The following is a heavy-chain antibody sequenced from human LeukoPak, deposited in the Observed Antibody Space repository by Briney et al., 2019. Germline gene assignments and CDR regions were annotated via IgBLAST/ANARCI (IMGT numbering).Heavy chain of an antibody. CDR2: ISSSSSYI. D-gene: IGHD3-22*01. CDR1: GFTFSSYS. J-gene: IGHJ4*02. CDR3: ARALPKYYYDSSGYQPDY. Sequence: GGSLRLSCAASGFTFSSYSMNWVRQAPGKGLEWVSSISSSSSYIYYADSVKGRFTISRDNAKNSLYLQMNSLRAEDTAVYYCARALPKYYYDSSGYQPDYWGQGTLVTVSS. V-gene: IGHV3-21*01.